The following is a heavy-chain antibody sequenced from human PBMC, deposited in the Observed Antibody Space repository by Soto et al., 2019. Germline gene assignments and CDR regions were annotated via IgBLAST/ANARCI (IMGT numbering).Heavy chain of an antibody. CDR1: GGTFRSYS. V-gene: IGHV1-69*01. J-gene: IGHJ5*02. CDR3: ARGGYDFEDLFDP. Sequence: QVHLVQSGAEVKQPGSSVKVSCQSSGGTFRSYSITWLRQAPGQGRERLGAIIPMFNTPHYAQKFQGRLTITADESTSTVFMELKSLRSEDTAVYYCARGGYDFEDLFDPWGQGTLVSVSS. D-gene: IGHD5-12*01. CDR2: IIPMFNTP.